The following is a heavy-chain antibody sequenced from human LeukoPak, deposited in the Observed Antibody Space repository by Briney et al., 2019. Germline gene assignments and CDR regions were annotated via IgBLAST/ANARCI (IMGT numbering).Heavy chain of an antibody. Sequence: PSETLSLTCMVSGGSISSYYWSWLRQPPGKGREWIGYIYYSGSTNYNPSLKSRVTISVDTSKNQFSLKLSSVTAADTAVYYCARSGSSGWYRVRGDYYYGMDVWGQGTTVTVSS. CDR3: ARSGSSGWYRVRGDYYYGMDV. CDR2: IYYSGST. CDR1: GGSISSYY. V-gene: IGHV4-59*01. D-gene: IGHD6-19*01. J-gene: IGHJ6*02.